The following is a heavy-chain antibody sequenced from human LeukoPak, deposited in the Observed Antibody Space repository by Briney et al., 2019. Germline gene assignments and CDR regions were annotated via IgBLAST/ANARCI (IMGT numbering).Heavy chain of an antibody. Sequence: GRSLRLSCAASGFTFSSYGMHWVRQAPGKGLEWVAVIWYDGSNKYYAESVKGRFTISRDNSKNTLYLQMNSLRAEDTVVYYCAKVAALSYYMDVWGKGTTVTVSS. D-gene: IGHD6-13*01. CDR1: GFTFSSYG. J-gene: IGHJ6*03. CDR2: IWYDGSNK. V-gene: IGHV3-33*06. CDR3: AKVAALSYYMDV.